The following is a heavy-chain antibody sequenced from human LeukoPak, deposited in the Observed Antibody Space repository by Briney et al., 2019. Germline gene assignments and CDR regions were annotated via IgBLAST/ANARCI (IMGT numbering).Heavy chain of an antibody. Sequence: SETLSLTCAVYGGSFSGYYWSWIRQPPGKGLEWIGYIYYSGSTYYNPSLKSRVTISVDTSKNQFSLKLSSVTAADTAVYYCAREKVYYGMDVWGQGTTVTVSS. CDR1: GGSFSGYY. CDR3: AREKVYYGMDV. J-gene: IGHJ6*02. CDR2: IYYSGST. V-gene: IGHV4-34*09.